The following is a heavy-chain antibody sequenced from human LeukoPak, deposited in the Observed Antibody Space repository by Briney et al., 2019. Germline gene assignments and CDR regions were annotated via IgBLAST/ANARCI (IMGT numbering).Heavy chain of an antibody. CDR1: GLIFSNYA. CDR3: SRVEATAYPARLLLWYY. V-gene: IGHV3-7*01. CDR2: IRRDRSDI. D-gene: IGHD2/OR15-2a*01. J-gene: IGHJ4*02. Sequence: HPGGSLRLSCAASGLIFSNYAMNWVRQAPGKGLEWVSNIRRDRSDIYYVDSVKGRFTISRDNAKNSLYLQMNSLRAEDMALYYCSRVEATAYPARLLLWYYWGQGIVVAVSS.